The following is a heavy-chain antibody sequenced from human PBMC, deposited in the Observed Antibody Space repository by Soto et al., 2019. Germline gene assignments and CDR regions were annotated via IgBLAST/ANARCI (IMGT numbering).Heavy chain of an antibody. Sequence: PSEPLSLTCTVSGGYISSYCCSWIRQPPGKGLEWIGYIYYSGSTNYNPSLQSRVAISVDTSKNQFALKLSSVTAADTAVYYCARGPNGVYSTSKEGHNWFDPWRQGTLVTVSP. CDR3: ARGPNGVYSTSKEGHNWFDP. J-gene: IGHJ5*02. CDR1: GGYISSYC. V-gene: IGHV4-59*01. CDR2: IYYSGST. D-gene: IGHD4-4*01.